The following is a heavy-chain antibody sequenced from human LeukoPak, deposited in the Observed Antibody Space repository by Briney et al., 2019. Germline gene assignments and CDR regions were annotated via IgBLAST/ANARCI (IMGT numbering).Heavy chain of an antibody. D-gene: IGHD3-10*01. CDR2: IYYTGNT. Sequence: PSETLSLTCAVSGGSISSGGYSWSWIRQPPGKAMEFIAYIYYTGNTYFNPSLKSRVTISVDTSKNQFSLKLSSVTAADTAVYYCARHSRTYYNGSGRSIDYWGQGTLVIVS. J-gene: IGHJ4*02. CDR3: ARHSRTYYNGSGRSIDY. V-gene: IGHV4-30-4*07. CDR1: GGSISSGGYS.